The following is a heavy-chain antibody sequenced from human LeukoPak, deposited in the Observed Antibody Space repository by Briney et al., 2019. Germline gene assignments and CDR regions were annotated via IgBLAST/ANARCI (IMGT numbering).Heavy chain of an antibody. D-gene: IGHD3-10*01. CDR3: AKTGGPWD. CDR1: GFTFSSYW. J-gene: IGHJ4*02. Sequence: PGGSLRLSCAASGFTFSSYWMSWVRQAPGKGLEWVSVIYSGGTTYYADSVKGRFTISRDNSKNTLYLQMNSLRAEDTAVYYCAKTGGPWDWGQGTLVIVSS. V-gene: IGHV3-53*01. CDR2: IYSGGTT.